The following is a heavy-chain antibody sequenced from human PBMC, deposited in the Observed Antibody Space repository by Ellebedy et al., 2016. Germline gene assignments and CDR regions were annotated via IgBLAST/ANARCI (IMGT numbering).Heavy chain of an antibody. Sequence: GGSLRLSCAASGFTFSSYSMNWVRQAPGKGLEWVSSISSSSSYIYYADSVNGRFTISRDNAKNSLYLQMNSLRAEDTAVYYCARDRGSGWSIAEYFQHWGQGTLVTVSS. CDR2: ISSSSSYI. V-gene: IGHV3-21*01. CDR3: ARDRGSGWSIAEYFQH. J-gene: IGHJ1*01. D-gene: IGHD6-19*01. CDR1: GFTFSSYS.